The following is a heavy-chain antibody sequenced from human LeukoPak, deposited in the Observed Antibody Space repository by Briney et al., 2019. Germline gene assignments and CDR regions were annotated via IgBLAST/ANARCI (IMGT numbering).Heavy chain of an antibody. CDR1: GGSISSYY. D-gene: IGHD3-22*01. Sequence: PSETLSLTCTVSGGSISSYYWSWIRQPPGKGLEWIGYIYYSGSTNYYPSLKSRVTISVDTSKNQFSLKLSSVTAADTAVYYCARSLLYDTTLSGYFDYWGQGTLVTVSS. V-gene: IGHV4-59*01. J-gene: IGHJ4*02. CDR2: IYYSGST. CDR3: ARSLLYDTTLSGYFDY.